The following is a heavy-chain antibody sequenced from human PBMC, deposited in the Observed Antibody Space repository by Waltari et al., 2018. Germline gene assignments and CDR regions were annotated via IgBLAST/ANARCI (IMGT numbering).Heavy chain of an antibody. J-gene: IGHJ4*02. V-gene: IGHV3-23*01. CDR1: GFTFSSYA. Sequence: EVQLLESGGGLVQPGGSLRLSCAASGFTFSSYAMSWVRQAPGKGLEWVSAISGSGGSTYYADAVKGRFTISRDNSKNTLYLQMNSLRAEDTAVYYCAKRFTDRYGLTESLRAGSSGPFDYWGQGTLVTVSS. D-gene: IGHD6-13*01. CDR3: AKRFTDRYGLTESLRAGSSGPFDY. CDR2: ISGSGGST.